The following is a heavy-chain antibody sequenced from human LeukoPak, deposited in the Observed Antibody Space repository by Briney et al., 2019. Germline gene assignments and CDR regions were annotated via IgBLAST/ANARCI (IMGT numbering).Heavy chain of an antibody. CDR2: IRGSSTII. CDR1: GFSFSTSS. V-gene: IGHV3-48*01. Sequence: PGGSLRLSCAASGFSFSTSSMSWVRQTPGKGLEWISYIRGSSTIIYYADSVKGRFTISRDNARNSLDLQMNDLRAEDTGVYFCARDARSHCGTDACYGPYFDYWGQGSLVTVSS. D-gene: IGHD2-2*01. CDR3: ARDARSHCGTDACYGPYFDY. J-gene: IGHJ4*02.